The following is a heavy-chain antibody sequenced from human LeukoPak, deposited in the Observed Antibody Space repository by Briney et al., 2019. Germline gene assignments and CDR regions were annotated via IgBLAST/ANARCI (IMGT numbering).Heavy chain of an antibody. Sequence: PGGSLRLSCAASGFTFSSYAMHWVRQAPGKGLEWVAVISHDGGHKYYAGSVKGRFTISRDNSKNTLFVQMNSLRVEDTAVYYCAKDQAATEAFDPWRQGTLVIVSS. J-gene: IGHJ5*02. CDR3: AKDQAATEAFDP. CDR2: ISHDGGHK. CDR1: GFTFSSYA. V-gene: IGHV3-30*18. D-gene: IGHD4-11*01.